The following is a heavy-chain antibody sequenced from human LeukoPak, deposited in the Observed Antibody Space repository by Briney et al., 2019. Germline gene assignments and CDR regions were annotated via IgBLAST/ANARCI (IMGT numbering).Heavy chain of an antibody. CDR1: GYSFTSYL. Sequence: GEPLKISCKGSGYSFTSYLVGRVRQMPGKHREWMGVIHPGDSDTRHSPSFQGQVTTSAEKSISTAYPQWSSLKASDTAMYYCARGFYGGYYYCCFLYVWGKGTTVTVSS. V-gene: IGHV5-51*01. CDR2: IHPGDSDT. CDR3: ARGFYGGYYYCCFLYV. D-gene: IGHD4/OR15-4a*01. J-gene: IGHJ6*03.